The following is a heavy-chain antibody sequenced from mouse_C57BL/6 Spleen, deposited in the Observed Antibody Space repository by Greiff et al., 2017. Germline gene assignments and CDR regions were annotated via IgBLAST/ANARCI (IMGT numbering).Heavy chain of an antibody. CDR2: INPYNGGT. Sequence: VQLQQSGPVLVKPGASVKMSCKASGYTFTDYYMNWVKQSHGKSLEWIGVINPYNGGTSYNQKFKGKATLTVDKSSSTAYMELNSLTSEDSAVYYCARGGDYDLYAMDYWGQGTSVTVSS. D-gene: IGHD2-4*01. CDR3: ARGGDYDLYAMDY. J-gene: IGHJ4*01. V-gene: IGHV1-19*01. CDR1: GYTFTDYY.